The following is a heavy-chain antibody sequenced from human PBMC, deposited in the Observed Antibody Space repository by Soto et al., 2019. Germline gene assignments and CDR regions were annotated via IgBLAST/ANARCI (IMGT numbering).Heavy chain of an antibody. CDR2: IYYSGST. V-gene: IGHV4-59*01. CDR1: GGSISSYY. Sequence: PSETLSLTCTVSGGSISSYYWSWIRQPPGKGLEWIGYIYYSGSTNYNPSLKSRVTISVDTSKNQFSLKLSSVTAADTAVYYCATRYQNPYDYIWGSYRPATAFDIWGQGTMVTVSS. CDR3: ATRYQNPYDYIWGSYRPATAFDI. D-gene: IGHD3-16*02. J-gene: IGHJ3*02.